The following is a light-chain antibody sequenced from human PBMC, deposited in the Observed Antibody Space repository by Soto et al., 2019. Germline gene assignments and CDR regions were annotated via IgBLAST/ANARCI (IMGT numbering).Light chain of an antibody. CDR2: GAS. V-gene: IGKV3-20*01. CDR1: QSISSSF. CDR3: QQYGSSPPLT. J-gene: IGKJ4*01. Sequence: EFVLTQSPGKLSLSPGERATLSCRASQSISSSFLAWYQQKPGQAPRLLIYGASSRGTCIPDRFSGSGSGTDFTLTISRLEPEDFAVYYCQQYGSSPPLTFGGGTKVEIK.